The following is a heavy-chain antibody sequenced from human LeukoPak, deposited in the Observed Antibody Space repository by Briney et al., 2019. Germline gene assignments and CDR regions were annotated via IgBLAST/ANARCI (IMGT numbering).Heavy chain of an antibody. CDR3: ARHPTTNFWSGYYGGWFDP. CDR2: INHSGST. J-gene: IGHJ5*02. D-gene: IGHD3-3*01. CDR1: GYSISSGYY. V-gene: IGHV4-38-2*01. Sequence: PSETLSLTCAVSGYSISSGYYWGWIRQPPGKGLEWIGEINHSGSTNYNPSLKSRVTISVDTSKNQFSLKLSSVTAADTAVYYCARHPTTNFWSGYYGGWFDPWGQGTLVTVSS.